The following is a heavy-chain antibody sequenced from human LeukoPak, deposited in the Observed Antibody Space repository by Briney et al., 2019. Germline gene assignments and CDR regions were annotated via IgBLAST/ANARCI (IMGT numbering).Heavy chain of an antibody. CDR1: GGSISGFH. V-gene: IGHV4-59*08. CDR2: IYSSGST. J-gene: IGHJ4*02. CDR3: ARGKYQLDY. D-gene: IGHD2-2*01. Sequence: PSETLSLTCTVSGGSISGFHWSWIRQPPGKGLEWIGHIYSSGSTTYTPSLQGRVTISLDTSKNQFSLKLSSVTAADTAVYYCARGKYQLDYWGQGTLVTVSS.